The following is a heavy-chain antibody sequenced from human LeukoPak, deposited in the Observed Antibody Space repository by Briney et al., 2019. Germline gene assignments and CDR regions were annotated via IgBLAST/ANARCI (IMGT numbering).Heavy chain of an antibody. D-gene: IGHD6-19*01. J-gene: IGHJ4*02. CDR3: VRHRAVAGNFDY. CDR2: IYTSGST. Sequence: SETLSLTCTVSGGSISSYYWSWIRQPPGKGLEWIGYIYTSGSTNYNPSLKSRVTISVDTSKNQFSLKLSSVTAADTAVYYCVRHRAVAGNFDYWGQGTLVTVSS. CDR1: GGSISSYY. V-gene: IGHV4-4*09.